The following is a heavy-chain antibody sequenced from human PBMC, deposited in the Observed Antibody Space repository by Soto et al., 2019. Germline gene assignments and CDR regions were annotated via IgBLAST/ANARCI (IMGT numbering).Heavy chain of an antibody. CDR3: ARHYYDSSD. CDR1: GFTFSSYA. CDR2: ISYDGSNK. J-gene: IGHJ4*02. D-gene: IGHD3-22*01. Sequence: QVQLVESGGGVVQPGRSLRLSCAASGFTFSSYAMHWVRQAPGKGLEWLAVISYDGSNKYYADSVKGRFTISRDNSKNPLYLQMNSLRAEDTAVYYCARHYYDSSDWGQGTLVTVSS. V-gene: IGHV3-30-3*01.